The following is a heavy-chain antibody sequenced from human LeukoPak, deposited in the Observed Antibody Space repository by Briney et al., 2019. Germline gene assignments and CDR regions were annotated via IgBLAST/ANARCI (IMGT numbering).Heavy chain of an antibody. V-gene: IGHV4-39*01. CDR1: GGSISSSSYY. CDR3: ARHPCSGGSCPLDYYYYYGMDV. Sequence: SETLSLTCTVSGGSISSSSYYWGWIRQPRGKGLEWIGSIYYSGRTYYNPSLKSRVTISVDTSKNQFSLKLRSVTAADTAVYYCARHPCSGGSCPLDYYYYYGMDVWGQGTTVTVSS. D-gene: IGHD2-15*01. J-gene: IGHJ6*02. CDR2: IYYSGRT.